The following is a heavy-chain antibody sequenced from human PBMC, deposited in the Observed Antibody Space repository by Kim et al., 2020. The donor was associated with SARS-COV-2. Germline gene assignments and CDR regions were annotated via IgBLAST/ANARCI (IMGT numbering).Heavy chain of an antibody. V-gene: IGHV4-38-2*02. D-gene: IGHD3-10*01. J-gene: IGHJ4*01. Sequence: SETLSLTCTVSGYSISSGYYWGWIRQPPGKGLEWIGSIYHSGSTYYNPSHKSRVTLSVDTSKNQFSLKLSSVNAADTAEYYCARERRTNRLLSAFYFDY. CDR2: IYHSGST. CDR1: GYSISSGYY. CDR3: ARERRTNRLLSAFYFDY.